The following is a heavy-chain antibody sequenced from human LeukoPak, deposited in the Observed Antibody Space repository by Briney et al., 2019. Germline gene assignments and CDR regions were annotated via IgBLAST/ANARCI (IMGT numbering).Heavy chain of an antibody. CDR2: IIPIFGTA. D-gene: IGHD3-16*01. Sequence: SVKVSCKASGVTFSNFAISWVRQAPGQGLEWMGGIIPIFGTANYAQKFQGRVTITADKSTSTAYMELSSLRSEDTAVYCCARGNDSRDPPHFDYWGQGTLVTVSA. V-gene: IGHV1-69*06. CDR3: ARGNDSRDPPHFDY. J-gene: IGHJ4*02. CDR1: GVTFSNFA.